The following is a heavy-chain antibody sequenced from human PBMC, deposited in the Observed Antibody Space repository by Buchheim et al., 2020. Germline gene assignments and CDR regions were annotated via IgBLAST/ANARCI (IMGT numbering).Heavy chain of an antibody. CDR3: ARGLRWGTITPSYYFDY. V-gene: IGHV4-34*01. CDR1: GGSFSGYY. J-gene: IGHJ4*02. D-gene: IGHD5-12*01. Sequence: QVQLQQWGAGLLKPSETLSLTCAVYGGSFSGYYWSWIRQPPGKGLEWIGEINHSGSTNYNPSLKSRVTISVDTSTNHVSLKLSSVTAADTAVYYCARGLRWGTITPSYYFDYWGQGTL. CDR2: INHSGST.